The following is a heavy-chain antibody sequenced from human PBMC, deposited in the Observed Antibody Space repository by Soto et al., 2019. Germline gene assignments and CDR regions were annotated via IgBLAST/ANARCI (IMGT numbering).Heavy chain of an antibody. D-gene: IGHD3-3*01. J-gene: IGHJ3*02. V-gene: IGHV1-58*01. Sequence: ASVKVSCKASGFTFTSSAVQWVRQARGQRLEWIGWIVVGSGNTNYAQKFQERVTITRDMSTSTAYMELSSPRSEDTAVYYCAADRRVTIFGVVDDAFDIWGQGTMVTVSS. CDR2: IVVGSGNT. CDR3: AADRRVTIFGVVDDAFDI. CDR1: GFTFTSSA.